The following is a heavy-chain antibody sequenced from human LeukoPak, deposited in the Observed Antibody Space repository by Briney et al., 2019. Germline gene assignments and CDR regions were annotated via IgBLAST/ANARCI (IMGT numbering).Heavy chain of an antibody. J-gene: IGHJ4*02. CDR2: ISYDGSNK. D-gene: IGHD3-3*01. CDR3: ARDLETYYDFWSGPLDY. Sequence: PGRSLRLSCAASGFTFSGSAMHWVRQAPGKGLEWVAVISYDGSNKYYADSVKGRFTISRDNSKNTLYLQMNSLRAEDTAVYYCARDLETYYDFWSGPLDYWGQGTLVTVSS. CDR1: GFTFSGSA. V-gene: IGHV3-30*04.